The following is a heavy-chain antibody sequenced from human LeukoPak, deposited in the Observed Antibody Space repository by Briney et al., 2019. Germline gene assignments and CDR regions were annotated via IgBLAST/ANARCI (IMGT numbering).Heavy chain of an antibody. V-gene: IGHV3-23*01. Sequence: GGTLRLSCAASGFTFDNYGMTWVRQASGKGLEWVSSTSGSGRSTFYADSVKGRFTISRDNSKNTLYLQMNSLRAEDTAVFYCAKVEKFCRSTSCYLGGFDYWGQGTLVTVSS. CDR3: AKVEKFCRSTSCYLGGFDY. CDR2: TSGSGRST. CDR1: GFTFDNYG. D-gene: IGHD2-2*01. J-gene: IGHJ4*02.